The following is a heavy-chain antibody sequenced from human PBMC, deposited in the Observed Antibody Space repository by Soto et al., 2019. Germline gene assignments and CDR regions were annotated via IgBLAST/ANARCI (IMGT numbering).Heavy chain of an antibody. V-gene: IGHV6-1*01. CDR2: TYYRSKWYN. CDR3: ARLAPGGSGGGGDY. D-gene: IGHD6-19*01. Sequence: SQTLSLTCVISGDSVSSNSAAWNLIRQSPSRGLEWLGRTYYRSKWYNDYAVSVKSRITINPDTSKNHFSLQLNSVTPEDTAVYYCARLAPGGSGGGGDYWGQGTLVTVSS. CDR1: GDSVSSNSAA. J-gene: IGHJ4*02.